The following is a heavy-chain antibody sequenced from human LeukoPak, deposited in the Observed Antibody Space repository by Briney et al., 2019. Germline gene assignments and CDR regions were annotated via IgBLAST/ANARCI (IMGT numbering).Heavy chain of an antibody. Sequence: PGGSLRLSCAASGFTFSGYAMYWVRQAPGKGLEWVSSIEASGGATYYADAVKGRFTISGDNSKNTFYLQMNSLRAEDTALYYCAKGSGSGWYGWFAPWGQGTLVTVSS. J-gene: IGHJ5*02. CDR3: AKGSGSGWYGWFAP. D-gene: IGHD6-19*01. V-gene: IGHV3-23*01. CDR2: IEASGGAT. CDR1: GFTFSGYA.